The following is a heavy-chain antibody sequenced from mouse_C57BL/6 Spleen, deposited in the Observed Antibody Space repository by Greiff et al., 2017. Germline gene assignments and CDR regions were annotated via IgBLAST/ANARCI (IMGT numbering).Heavy chain of an antibody. D-gene: IGHD1-1*01. V-gene: IGHV1-69*01. J-gene: IGHJ4*01. CDR1: GYTFTSYW. CDR2: IDPSDSYT. Sequence: VKLQQPGAELVMPGASVKLSCKASGYTFTSYWMHWVKQRPGQGLEWIGEIDPSDSYTNYNQKFKGKSTLTVDKSSSTAYMQLSSLTSEDSAVYYCASNYGSSYDAMDYWGQGTSVTVSS. CDR3: ASNYGSSYDAMDY.